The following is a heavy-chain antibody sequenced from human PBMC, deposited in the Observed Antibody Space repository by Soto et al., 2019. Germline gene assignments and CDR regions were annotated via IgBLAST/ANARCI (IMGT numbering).Heavy chain of an antibody. V-gene: IGHV1-69*13. J-gene: IGHJ5*02. CDR1: GGTFSSYA. CDR2: IIPIFGTA. Sequence: SVKVSCKASGGTFSSYAISWMRQAPGQGLEWMGGIIPIFGTANYAQKFQGRVTITADESTSTAYMELSSLRSEDTAVYYCARNGLWGYCSSTSCHQFDPWGQGTLVTVSS. CDR3: ARNGLWGYCSSTSCHQFDP. D-gene: IGHD2-2*01.